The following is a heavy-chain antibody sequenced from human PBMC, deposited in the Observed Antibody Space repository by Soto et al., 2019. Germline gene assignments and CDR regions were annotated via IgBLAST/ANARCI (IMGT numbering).Heavy chain of an antibody. CDR2: IIPMFGTA. Sequence: SVKVSCKAAGGTFSSYGISWVRQAPGQGLEWMGGIIPMFGTATHTQNFQGRLTITADESTSTAYMELSSLRSEDTAVYFCARSVGVTTLSYLDYWGQGTLVPVYS. J-gene: IGHJ4*02. D-gene: IGHD1-26*01. V-gene: IGHV1-69*13. CDR1: GGTFSSYG. CDR3: ARSVGVTTLSYLDY.